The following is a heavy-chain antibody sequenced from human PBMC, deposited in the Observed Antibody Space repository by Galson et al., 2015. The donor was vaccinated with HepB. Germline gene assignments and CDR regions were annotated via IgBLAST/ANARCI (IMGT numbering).Heavy chain of an antibody. CDR2: INHSGST. CDR3: ARRKSSLGEIAARRAFDY. Sequence: ETLSLTCAVYGGSFSGYYWSWIRQPPGKGLEWIGEINHSGSTNYNPSLKSRVTISVDTSKNQFSLKLSSVTAADTAVYYCARRKSSLGEIAARRAFDYWGQGTLVTVSS. J-gene: IGHJ4*02. CDR1: GGSFSGYY. V-gene: IGHV4-34*01. D-gene: IGHD6-6*01.